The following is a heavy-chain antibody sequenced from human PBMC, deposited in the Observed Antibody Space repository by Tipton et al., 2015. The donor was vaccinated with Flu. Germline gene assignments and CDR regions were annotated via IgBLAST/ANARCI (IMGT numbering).Heavy chain of an antibody. CDR2: IYYTGST. D-gene: IGHD3-16*01. CDR3: ARVNLGGFDS. J-gene: IGHJ4*02. V-gene: IGHV4-59*01. CDR1: GASISNYY. Sequence: TLSLTCNVSGASISNYYWTWIRRPPGKGLEWIGYIYYTGSTNYNPSLKSRVTISLDTSKNHFSLKLTSVTAADTAVYYCARVNLGGFDSWGQGTLLTVSS.